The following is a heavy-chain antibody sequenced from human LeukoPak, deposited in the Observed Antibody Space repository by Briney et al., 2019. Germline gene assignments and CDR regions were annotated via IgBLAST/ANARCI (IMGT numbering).Heavy chain of an antibody. V-gene: IGHV1-69*06. J-gene: IGHJ5*02. CDR3: ARGYRRSVGYNRLHWFDP. Sequence: GASVKVSCKASGGTFSSYAISWVRQAPGQGLEWMGGIIPIFGTANYAQKFQGRVTITADKSTSTAYMELSSLRSEDTAVYYCARGYRRSVGYNRLHWFDPWGQGTLVTVSS. CDR1: GGTFSSYA. D-gene: IGHD5-24*01. CDR2: IIPIFGTA.